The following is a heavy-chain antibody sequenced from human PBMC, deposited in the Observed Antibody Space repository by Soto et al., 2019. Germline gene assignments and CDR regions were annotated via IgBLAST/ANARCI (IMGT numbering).Heavy chain of an antibody. V-gene: IGHV3-23*01. CDR1: GFTFSSYA. J-gene: IGHJ4*02. D-gene: IGHD3-22*01. CDR3: ARSGVGNYYDSSGYPAWFGY. Sequence: PGGSLRLSCAASGFTFSSYAMSWVRQAPGKGLEWVSAISGSGGSTYYADSVKGRFTISRDNSKNTLYLQMNSLRAEDTAVYYCARSGVGNYYDSSGYPAWFGYWGQGTLVTVSS. CDR2: ISGSGGST.